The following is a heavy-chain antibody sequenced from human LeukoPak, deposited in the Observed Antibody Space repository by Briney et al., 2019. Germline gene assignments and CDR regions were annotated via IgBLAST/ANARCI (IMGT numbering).Heavy chain of an antibody. Sequence: GASVKVSFKASGYTFTSYGISWVRQAPGQGLEWMGWISAYNGNTNYAQKLQGRVTMTTDTSTSTAYMELRSLRSDDTAVYYCARVGNDYVWGSYRFAPFDYWGQGTLVTVSS. V-gene: IGHV1-18*01. CDR1: GYTFTSYG. J-gene: IGHJ4*02. CDR2: ISAYNGNT. D-gene: IGHD3-16*02. CDR3: ARVGNDYVWGSYRFAPFDY.